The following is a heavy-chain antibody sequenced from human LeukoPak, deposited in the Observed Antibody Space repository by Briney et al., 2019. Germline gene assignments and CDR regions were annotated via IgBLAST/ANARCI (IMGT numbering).Heavy chain of an antibody. V-gene: IGHV3-21*01. CDR3: VRVGCSSTSCYNV. CDR1: GFTFCRYS. Sequence: GGSLRLSCAASGFTFCRYSMNWVRQAPGKGLEWVSSISSSSSYIYYADSVKGRFTISRDNAKNSLYLQMNSLRAEDTAVYYCVRVGCSSTSCYNVWGKGTTVTVSS. D-gene: IGHD2-2*02. CDR2: ISSSSSYI. J-gene: IGHJ6*04.